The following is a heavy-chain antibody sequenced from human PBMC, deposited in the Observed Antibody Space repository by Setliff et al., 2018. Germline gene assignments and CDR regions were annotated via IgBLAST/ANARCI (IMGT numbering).Heavy chain of an antibody. Sequence: AGSLRLSCAASGFTFSEYYMNWIRQAPGKGLECLSHISISGRARNYADSVKGRFTISRDNAKNSLYLQMNSLRAEDTAVYYCARVASIMILVDIFFPNDAFDIWGQGTMV. V-gene: IGHV3-11*04. CDR2: ISISGRAR. CDR3: ARVASIMILVDIFFPNDAFDI. CDR1: GFTFSEYY. J-gene: IGHJ3*02. D-gene: IGHD3-22*01.